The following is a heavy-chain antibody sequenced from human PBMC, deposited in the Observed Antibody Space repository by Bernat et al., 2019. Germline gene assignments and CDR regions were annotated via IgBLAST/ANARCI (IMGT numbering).Heavy chain of an antibody. CDR2: IYYSGST. J-gene: IGHJ5*02. CDR1: GGSISSSSYY. V-gene: IGHV4-39*07. CDR3: VRRVGATEGFDP. D-gene: IGHD1-26*01. Sequence: QLQLQESGPGLVKPSETLSLTCTVSGGSISSSSYYWGWIRQPPGKGLEWIGYIYYSGSTHYNPSLKSRVTISVDTSKDQFSLKLSSVTAADTAVYYCVRRVGATEGFDPWGQGTLVTVSS.